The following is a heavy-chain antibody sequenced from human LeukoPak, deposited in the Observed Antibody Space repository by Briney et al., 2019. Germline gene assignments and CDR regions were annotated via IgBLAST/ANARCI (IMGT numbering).Heavy chain of an antibody. Sequence: PGGSLRLSCAGSGFTFNNYGIHWVRQAPGKGLEWVAFIRYDGSNKYYADSVKGRFTISRDNSKNTLYLQMNSLRAEDTAVYYCAKDQYYYDSSGYYYFDYWGQGTLVTVSS. J-gene: IGHJ4*02. CDR2: IRYDGSNK. V-gene: IGHV3-30*02. D-gene: IGHD3-22*01. CDR3: AKDQYYYDSSGYYYFDY. CDR1: GFTFNNYG.